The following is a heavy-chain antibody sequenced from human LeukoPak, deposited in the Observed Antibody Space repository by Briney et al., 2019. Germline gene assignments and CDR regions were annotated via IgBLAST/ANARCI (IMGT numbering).Heavy chain of an antibody. V-gene: IGHV1-8*03. D-gene: IGHD2-21*02. CDR2: INPDTGDK. CDR1: GYTFTNYH. CDR3: ARTTSMTASGYDS. J-gene: IGHJ4*02. Sequence: ASVKVSCKASGYTFTNYHINWVRQASGQGLEWMTWINPDTGDKGYARKFQDRVTVTTDTSISTAYMELGSLSSEDTAVYFCARTTSMTASGYDSWGQGTLVTVSS.